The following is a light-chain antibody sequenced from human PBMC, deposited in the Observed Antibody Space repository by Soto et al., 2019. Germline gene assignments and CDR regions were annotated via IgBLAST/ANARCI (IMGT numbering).Light chain of an antibody. V-gene: IGKV1-39*01. CDR2: TAS. CDR3: QQSYNTPIT. Sequence: DIQMTQSPSSLSASVGDRVTITCRASQYIGDFLNWYQQKPGKAPNLLIYTASSLQSGVPSRFSGSGSGADFTLTISSLQPEDFATYYCQQSYNTPITFGQGTRLEIK. CDR1: QYIGDF. J-gene: IGKJ5*01.